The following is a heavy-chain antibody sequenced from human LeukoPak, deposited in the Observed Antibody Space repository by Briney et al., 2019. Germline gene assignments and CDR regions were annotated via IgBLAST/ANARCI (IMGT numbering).Heavy chain of an antibody. CDR1: GVSISSSNSY. CDR3: ARHSPVGIFYFDY. V-gene: IGHV4-39*01. CDR2: IYYSGST. D-gene: IGHD1-26*01. J-gene: IGHJ4*02. Sequence: SETLSLTCTVSGVSISSSNSYWGWIRQPPGKGLEWIGSIYYSGSTYYNPSLKSRVTISVDTSKNQFSLKLSSVTAADTAVYYCARHSPVGIFYFDYWGQGTLVTVSS.